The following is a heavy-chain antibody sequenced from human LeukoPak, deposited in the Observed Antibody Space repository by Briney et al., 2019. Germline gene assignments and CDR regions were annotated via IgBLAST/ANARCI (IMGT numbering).Heavy chain of an antibody. V-gene: IGHV1-69*13. D-gene: IGHD2-2*01. Sequence: GASVKVSCKASGGTFSSYAISWVRQAPGQGLEWMGGIIPIFGTANYAQKFQGRVTITADESTSTAYMELSSLRSEDTAVYYCASASRSQPLTQMDVWGQGTTVTVSS. J-gene: IGHJ6*02. CDR2: IIPIFGTA. CDR1: GGTFSSYA. CDR3: ASASRSQPLTQMDV.